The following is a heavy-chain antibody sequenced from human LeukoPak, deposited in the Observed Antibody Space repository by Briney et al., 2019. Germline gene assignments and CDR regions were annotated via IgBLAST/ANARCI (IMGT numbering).Heavy chain of an antibody. CDR3: ARGPSIAAAAALDY. V-gene: IGHV3-21*01. CDR1: GFTFSSYS. CDR2: ISSSSSYI. Sequence: GGSLRLSCAASGFTFSSYSMNWVRQAPGKGLEWVSSISSSSSYIYYADSVKGRFTISRDNAKNSLYLQMNSLRAEDTAVYYCARGPSIAAAAALDYWGQGTLVTVSS. J-gene: IGHJ4*02. D-gene: IGHD6-13*01.